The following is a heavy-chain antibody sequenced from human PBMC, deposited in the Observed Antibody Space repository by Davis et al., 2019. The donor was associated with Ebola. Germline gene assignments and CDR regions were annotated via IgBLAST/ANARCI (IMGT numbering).Heavy chain of an antibody. Sequence: GGSLRLSCKGSGYSFTSYWIGWVRQMPGKGLEWMGTIYPGDSDTRYSPSFQGQVTISADKSISTAYLQWSSLKASDTAMYYCARPDYCSGGSCYFRYWGQGTLVTVSS. CDR1: GYSFTSYW. D-gene: IGHD2-15*01. CDR3: ARPDYCSGGSCYFRY. CDR2: IYPGDSDT. V-gene: IGHV5-51*01. J-gene: IGHJ4*02.